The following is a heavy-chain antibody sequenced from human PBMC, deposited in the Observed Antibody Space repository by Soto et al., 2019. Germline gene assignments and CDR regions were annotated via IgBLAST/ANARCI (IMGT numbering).Heavy chain of an antibody. D-gene: IGHD3-22*01. Sequence: EVQLVESGGGLVQPGGSLKLSCAASGFTFSGSAMHWVRQASGKGLEWVGRIRSKANSYATAYAASVKGRFTISRDDSKNTAYLQMISLKTEDTAVYYCTRAYDNGDYWGQGTLVTVSS. CDR2: IRSKANSYAT. J-gene: IGHJ4*02. CDR3: TRAYDNGDY. V-gene: IGHV3-73*01. CDR1: GFTFSGSA.